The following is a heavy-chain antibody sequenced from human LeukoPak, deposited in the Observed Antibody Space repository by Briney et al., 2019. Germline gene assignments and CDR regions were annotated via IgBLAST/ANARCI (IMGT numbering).Heavy chain of an antibody. CDR3: AKDAFREGAITY. J-gene: IGHJ4*02. D-gene: IGHD1-26*01. CDR1: GFTFSSYG. V-gene: IGHV3-30*02. Sequence: PGGSLRLSCAASGFTFSSYGMHWVRQAPGKGLEWVAFIRYDGSNKYYADSVKGRFTISRDNSKNTLYLQMDSLRAEDTAVYYCAKDAFREGAITYWGQGTLVTVSS. CDR2: IRYDGSNK.